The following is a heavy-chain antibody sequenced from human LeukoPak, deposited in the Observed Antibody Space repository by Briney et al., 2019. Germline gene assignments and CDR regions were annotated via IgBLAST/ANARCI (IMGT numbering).Heavy chain of an antibody. J-gene: IGHJ5*02. CDR1: GYTFTSYY. Sequence: GASVKVSCKASGYTFTSYYMHWVRQAPGQGLEWMGIINPSGGSTSYAQKFQGRVTMTRDMPTSTVYMELSSLRSEDTAVYYCARGGVGATTYVWFDPWGQGTLVTVSS. D-gene: IGHD1-26*01. V-gene: IGHV1-46*01. CDR2: INPSGGST. CDR3: ARGGVGATTYVWFDP.